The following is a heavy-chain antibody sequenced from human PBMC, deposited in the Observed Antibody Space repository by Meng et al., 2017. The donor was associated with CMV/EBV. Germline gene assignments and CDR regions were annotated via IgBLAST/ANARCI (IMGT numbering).Heavy chain of an antibody. Sequence: GGSLRLSCKGSGYSFTSYWIGWVRQMPGKGLEWMGIIYPGDSDTRYSPSFQGQVTISADKSISTAYLQWSSLKASDTAMYYCARSPTFTYCGGDCYLAYFDYWGQGTLVTVSS. J-gene: IGHJ4*02. CDR2: IYPGDSDT. D-gene: IGHD2-21*01. CDR3: ARSPTFTYCGGDCYLAYFDY. V-gene: IGHV5-51*01. CDR1: GYSFTSYW.